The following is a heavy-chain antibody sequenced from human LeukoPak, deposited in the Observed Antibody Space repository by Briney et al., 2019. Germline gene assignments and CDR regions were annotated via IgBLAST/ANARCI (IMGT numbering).Heavy chain of an antibody. D-gene: IGHD3-10*01. CDR1: GDSFTAYY. Sequence: SETLSLTCTVSGDSFTAYYWNWIRQPPGTGPEWLGHIFHSGSTSYNPTLKGRVTMSIDATKNQFSLSLRSVTAADTAVYYCVRRPVNFVGSGSPFDSWGQGTLVSVSS. J-gene: IGHJ4*02. CDR3: VRRPVNFVGSGSPFDS. V-gene: IGHV4-59*08. CDR2: IFHSGST.